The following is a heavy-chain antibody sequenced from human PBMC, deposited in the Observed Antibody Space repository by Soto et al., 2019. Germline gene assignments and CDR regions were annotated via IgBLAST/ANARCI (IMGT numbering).Heavy chain of an antibody. V-gene: IGHV3-23*01. J-gene: IGHJ3*02. CDR3: AKLGYCSGGSCSLTGDAFDI. CDR2: ISGSGGST. CDR1: GFTFSGSA. Sequence: GGSLRLSYAATGFTFSGSAMHWVRQASGKGLEWVSAISGSGGSTDYADSVKGRFTISRDNSKNTLYLQMNSLRAEDTAVYYCAKLGYCSGGSCSLTGDAFDIWGQGTMVTVSS. D-gene: IGHD2-15*01.